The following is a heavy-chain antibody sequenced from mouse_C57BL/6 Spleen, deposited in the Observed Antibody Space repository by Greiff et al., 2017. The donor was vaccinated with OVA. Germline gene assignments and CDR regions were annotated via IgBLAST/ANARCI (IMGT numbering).Heavy chain of an antibody. D-gene: IGHD2-4*01. CDR2: IDPVTGGT. Sequence: QVQLKESGAELVRPGASVTLSCKASGYTFTDYEMHWVKQTPVHGLEWIGAIDPVTGGTAYNQKFKGKAILTADKSSSKAYMELSSLTAEDSAVYYCTRGRYDYDGAYWGQWTLVTVSA. J-gene: IGHJ3*01. CDR1: GYTFTDYE. V-gene: IGHV1-15*01. CDR3: TRGRYDYDGAY.